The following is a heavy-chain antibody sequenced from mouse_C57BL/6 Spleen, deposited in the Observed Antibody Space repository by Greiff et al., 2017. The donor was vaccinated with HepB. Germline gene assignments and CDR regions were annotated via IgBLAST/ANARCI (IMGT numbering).Heavy chain of an antibody. CDR1: GFTFSDYY. J-gene: IGHJ3*01. CDR2: ISNGGGST. D-gene: IGHD2-3*01. Sequence: EVQVVESGGGLVQPGGSLKLSCAASGFTFSDYYMYWVRQTPEKRLEWVAYISNGGGSTYYPDTVKGRFTISRDNAKNTLYLQMSRLKSEDTAMYDCARNYDGYYLFAYWGQGTLVTVSA. CDR3: ARNYDGYYLFAY. V-gene: IGHV5-12*01.